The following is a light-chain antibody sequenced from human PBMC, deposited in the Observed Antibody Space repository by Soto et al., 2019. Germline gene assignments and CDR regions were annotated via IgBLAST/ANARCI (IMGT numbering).Light chain of an antibody. CDR2: EGS. J-gene: IGLJ3*02. CDR1: SSDVGSYNL. Sequence: QSALTQPASVSGSPGQSITISCTGTSSDVGSYNLVSWYQQHPGKAPKLVIYEGSKRPSGVFNRFSGSKSGNTASLTISGLQAEDESDYYCCSYAGSTTWVFGGGTKVTVL. CDR3: CSYAGSTTWV. V-gene: IGLV2-23*01.